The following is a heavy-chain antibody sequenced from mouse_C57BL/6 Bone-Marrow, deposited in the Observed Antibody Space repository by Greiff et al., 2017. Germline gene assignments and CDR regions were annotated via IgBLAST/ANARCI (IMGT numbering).Heavy chain of an antibody. CDR2: IHPSSGST. Sequence: QVQLQQPGAELVKPGASVKLSCKASGYTFTSYWMHWVKQRPGQGLEWIGMIHPSSGSTNYNEKFKSKATLTVDKSSSTAYMQLSSLTSEDSAVYYCAIYGNYWYFDVWGTGTTVTVSS. J-gene: IGHJ1*03. CDR1: GYTFTSYW. D-gene: IGHD2-1*01. CDR3: AIYGNYWYFDV. V-gene: IGHV1-64*01.